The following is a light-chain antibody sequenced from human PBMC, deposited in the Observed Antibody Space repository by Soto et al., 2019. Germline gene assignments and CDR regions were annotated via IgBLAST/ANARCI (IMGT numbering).Light chain of an antibody. V-gene: IGKV3-20*01. Sequence: IVLTQSPGTLSLSPGERATLSCRASQSVSSNLAWYQQKPGQGPRLLIYGASSRATGTPDRFSGSGSGTDFTLTINRLEPEDFALYYCQQYGSSPPTFGQGTKVDI. CDR1: QSVSSN. CDR2: GAS. J-gene: IGKJ1*01. CDR3: QQYGSSPPT.